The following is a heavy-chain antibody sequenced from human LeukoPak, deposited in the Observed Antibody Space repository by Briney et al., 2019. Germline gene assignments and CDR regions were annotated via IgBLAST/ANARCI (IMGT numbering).Heavy chain of an antibody. CDR2: IYTSGST. Sequence: SETLSLTCTVSGGSISSYYWSWIRQPAGKGLEWIGRIYTSGSTNYNPSLKSRVTISVDTSKNQFSLKLSSVTAADTAVYYCARRGMIVVVNYFDYWGQGTLVTVSS. J-gene: IGHJ4*02. V-gene: IGHV4-4*07. CDR3: ARRGMIVVVNYFDY. D-gene: IGHD3-22*01. CDR1: GGSISSYY.